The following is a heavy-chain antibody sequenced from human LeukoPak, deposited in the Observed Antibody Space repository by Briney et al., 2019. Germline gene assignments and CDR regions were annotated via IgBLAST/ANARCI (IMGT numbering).Heavy chain of an antibody. CDR1: GGSISGYY. V-gene: IGHV4-59*01. CDR2: IYFIGST. CDR3: ARSSNSRFDP. J-gene: IGHJ5*02. Sequence: SETLSLTCTVSGGSISGYYWSWTRQPPGRGLEWIGHIYFIGSTNYSPSLKSRVTISGDTSNNQFSLKLTSVTAADTAMYYCARSSNSRFDPWGQGTLVTVSS. D-gene: IGHD5-18*01.